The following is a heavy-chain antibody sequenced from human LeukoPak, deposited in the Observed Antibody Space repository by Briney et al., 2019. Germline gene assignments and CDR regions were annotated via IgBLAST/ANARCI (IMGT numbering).Heavy chain of an antibody. D-gene: IGHD6-13*01. Sequence: GGSLRLSCAASGFTFSNAWMSWVRQAPGKGLEWVGRIKSKTDGGTTDYAAPVKGRFTISRDDSKNTLYLQMNSLKTEDTAVYYCTTDHIWGSSWTLYYYYYYMDVWGKGTTVTVSS. CDR2: IKSKTDGGTT. V-gene: IGHV3-15*01. J-gene: IGHJ6*03. CDR3: TTDHIWGSSWTLYYYYYYMDV. CDR1: GFTFSNAW.